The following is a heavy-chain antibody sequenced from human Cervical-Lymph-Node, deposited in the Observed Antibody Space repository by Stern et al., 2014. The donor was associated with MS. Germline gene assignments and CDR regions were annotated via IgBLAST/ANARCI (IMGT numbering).Heavy chain of an antibody. J-gene: IGHJ6*02. CDR3: ARSLNWNDVEDYHYGLDV. V-gene: IGHV1-2*06. CDR2: INPNSGDT. Sequence: QVQLVESGAEVKKPGASVKVPCKASGYTFTGYYLHWGRHAPGQGLEWMGRINPNSGDTKYAQTFQDRVTMTRDTSISTAYMELSRLRSDDTAVYYCARSLNWNDVEDYHYGLDVWGQGATVTVSS. D-gene: IGHD1-1*01. CDR1: GYTFTGYY.